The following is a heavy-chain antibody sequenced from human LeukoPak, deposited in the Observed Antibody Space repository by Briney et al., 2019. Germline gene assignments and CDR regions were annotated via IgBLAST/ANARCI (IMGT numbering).Heavy chain of an antibody. CDR2: MNPNSGNT. V-gene: IGHV1-8*01. J-gene: IGHJ4*02. Sequence: ASVKVSCKASGYTFTTYDINWVRQATGQGLEWMGWMNPNSGNTGYAQKFQGRATMTRNTSMSTAYMELNSLRPEDTAVYYCARANYYGSGKKDLDYWGQGTLVTVSS. CDR1: GYTFTTYD. D-gene: IGHD3-10*01. CDR3: ARANYYGSGKKDLDY.